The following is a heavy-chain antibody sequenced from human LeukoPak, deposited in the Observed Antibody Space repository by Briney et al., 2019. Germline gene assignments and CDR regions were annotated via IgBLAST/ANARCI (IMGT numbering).Heavy chain of an antibody. Sequence: PGGSLRLSCGASGFTFSSYDMNWVRQAPGKGLVWVSYINNDGSSTVYADSVKGRFTTSRDNAKNTLYLQMNSLRVEDTAVYYCARDRRDYGGPFDYWGQGTLVTVSS. V-gene: IGHV3-74*01. J-gene: IGHJ4*02. CDR3: ARDRRDYGGPFDY. D-gene: IGHD4-23*01. CDR1: GFTFSSYD. CDR2: INNDGSST.